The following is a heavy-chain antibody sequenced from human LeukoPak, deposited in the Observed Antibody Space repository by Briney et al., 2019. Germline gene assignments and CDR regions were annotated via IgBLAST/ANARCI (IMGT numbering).Heavy chain of an antibody. D-gene: IGHD1-26*01. J-gene: IGHJ4*02. CDR2: MKDDGNEI. CDR1: GYTFKKYS. V-gene: IGHV3-7*01. CDR3: ARNRATNDY. Sequence: PGGALRLSCTASGYTFKKYSMTWVRQALGKGREGGASMKDDGNEIQYVDSARSGVTISRDNAKNSLYLQMKNLRAEDTAVYYCARNRATNDYWGQGTLVTVSS.